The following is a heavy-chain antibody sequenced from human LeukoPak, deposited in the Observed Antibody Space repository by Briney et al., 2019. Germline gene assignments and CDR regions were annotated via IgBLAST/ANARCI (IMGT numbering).Heavy chain of an antibody. CDR3: AKSDWSWELLGGFDY. CDR2: ISYDGSNK. CDR1: RFTFSSYG. D-gene: IGHD1-26*01. V-gene: IGHV3-30*18. J-gene: IGHJ4*02. Sequence: GGSLRLSCAAYRFTFSSYGMHWVRQAPGKGLEWVAVISYDGSNKYYADSVKGRFTISRDNSKNTLYLQMNSLRAEDTAVYYCAKSDWSWELLGGFDYWGQGTLVTVSS.